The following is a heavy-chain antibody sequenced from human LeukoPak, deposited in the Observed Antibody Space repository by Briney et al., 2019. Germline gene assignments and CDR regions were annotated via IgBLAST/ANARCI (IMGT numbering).Heavy chain of an antibody. D-gene: IGHD3-3*01. Sequence: PGGSLRLSCAASGFTFSSYSMNWVRQAPGKGLEWVSSISSRSSYIYYADSVKGRFTISRDNAKNSLYLQMNSLRAEDTAVYYCARVPGYDFWSGYPGHWGQGTLVTVSS. J-gene: IGHJ4*02. CDR3: ARVPGYDFWSGYPGH. CDR1: GFTFSSYS. CDR2: ISSRSSYI. V-gene: IGHV3-21*01.